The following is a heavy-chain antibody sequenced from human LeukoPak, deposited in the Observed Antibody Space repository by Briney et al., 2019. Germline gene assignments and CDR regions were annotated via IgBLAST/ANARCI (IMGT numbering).Heavy chain of an antibody. D-gene: IGHD6-19*01. V-gene: IGHV4-61*01. Sequence: PSQTLSPTCTVSGASVSSGSYYWSWLRQPPGKGLEWIGYIYYSGSTNYNPSLKSRVTISVDTSKNQFSLKQSSVTAADPAVYYCAVRRGLEAVAGTGAFDPWGQGTLVTVCS. CDR3: AVRRGLEAVAGTGAFDP. CDR2: IYYSGST. CDR1: GASVSSGSYY. J-gene: IGHJ5*02.